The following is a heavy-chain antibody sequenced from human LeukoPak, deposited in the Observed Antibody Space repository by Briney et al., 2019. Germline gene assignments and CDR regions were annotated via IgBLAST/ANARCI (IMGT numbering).Heavy chain of an antibody. J-gene: IGHJ4*02. CDR3: AKDLGAVPAPPSDY. V-gene: IGHV3-23*01. CDR2: ISGSGGST. D-gene: IGHD2-2*01. CDR1: GFTFSSYA. Sequence: GGSLRLSCAASGFTFSSYAMSWVRQAPGKGLEWVSAISGSGGSTYYADSVKGRFTISRDNSKNTLYLQMNSLRAEDTAVYYCAKDLGAVPAPPSDYWGQGTLVTVSS.